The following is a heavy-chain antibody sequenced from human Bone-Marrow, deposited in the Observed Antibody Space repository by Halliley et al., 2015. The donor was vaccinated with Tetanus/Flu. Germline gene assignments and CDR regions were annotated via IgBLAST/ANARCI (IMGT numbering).Heavy chain of an antibody. Sequence: WIGYIYYSGDTVYNPSLRSRVTLSVDKSKNQFSLKLRSVTAADTAIYYCAYYGSWSGRGWFDPWGQGTLVTVSS. CDR2: IYYSGDT. V-gene: IGHV4-59*01. CDR3: AYYGSWSGRGWFDP. J-gene: IGHJ5*02. D-gene: IGHD3-3*01.